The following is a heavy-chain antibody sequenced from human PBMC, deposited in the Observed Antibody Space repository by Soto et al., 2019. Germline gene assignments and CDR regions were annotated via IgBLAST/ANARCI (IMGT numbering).Heavy chain of an antibody. D-gene: IGHD1-26*01. J-gene: IGHJ3*01. CDR2: IGPRGRDT. Sequence: GGSLRLSCAVSGFTINSHAMGWVRQAPGKGLEWVSAIGPRGRDTYYADSVKGRFTISRDNSKNTVSLQMNSLRAEDTAVYYCAILGGTYYAFDFWGQGTTVTVSS. CDR3: AILGGTYYAFDF. CDR1: GFTINSHA. V-gene: IGHV3-23*01.